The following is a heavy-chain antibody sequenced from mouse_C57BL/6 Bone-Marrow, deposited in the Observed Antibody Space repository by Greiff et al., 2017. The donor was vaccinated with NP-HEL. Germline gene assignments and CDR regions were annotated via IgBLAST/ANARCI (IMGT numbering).Heavy chain of an antibody. CDR1: GFTFSDYG. CDR2: ISSGSSTI. Sequence: EVQLVESGGGLVKPGGSLKLSCAASGFTFSDYGMHWVRQAPEKGLEWVAYISSGSSTIYYAATVQGRFTISRDNATNTLSLPMTSLRSEDTAMYYGARKRYYRGGFAYWGQGTLVTVSA. D-gene: IGHD2-12*01. V-gene: IGHV5-17*01. J-gene: IGHJ3*01. CDR3: ARKRYYRGGFAY.